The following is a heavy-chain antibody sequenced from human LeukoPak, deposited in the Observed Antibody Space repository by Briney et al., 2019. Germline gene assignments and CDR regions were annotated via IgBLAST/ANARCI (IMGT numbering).Heavy chain of an antibody. Sequence: PGGSLRLSCAAPGVIFNHYAMSWVRQAQAPGKGLEWVSAISGSGVNTFYTDSVKGRFTISRDNSKNTLYLQMNNLRAEDTAIYYCANADVTWGQRTLVTVSS. CDR2: ISGSGVNT. CDR3: ANADVT. V-gene: IGHV3-23*01. D-gene: IGHD3-16*01. CDR1: GVIFNHYA. J-gene: IGHJ5*02.